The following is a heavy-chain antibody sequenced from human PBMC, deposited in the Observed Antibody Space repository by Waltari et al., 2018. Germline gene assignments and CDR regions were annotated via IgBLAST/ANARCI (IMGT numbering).Heavy chain of an antibody. D-gene: IGHD3-3*01. J-gene: IGHJ3*02. CDR3: ARDRPYTYYDFWSGYYLDAFDI. V-gene: IGHV3-30-3*01. Sequence: QVQLVESGGGVVQPGRSLRLSCAASGFTFSSYAMHWVRQAPGKGLEWVAVISYDGSNKYYADSVKGRFTISRDNSKNTLYLQMNSLRAEDTAVYYCARDRPYTYYDFWSGYYLDAFDIWGQGTMVTVSS. CDR1: GFTFSSYA. CDR2: ISYDGSNK.